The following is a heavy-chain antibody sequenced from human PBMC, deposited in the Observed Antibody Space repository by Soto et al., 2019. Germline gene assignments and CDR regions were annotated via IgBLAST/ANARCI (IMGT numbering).Heavy chain of an antibody. Sequence: GASVKVSCKVSGYTLTELSMHWVRQAPGKGLEWMGGFDPEDGETIYAQKFQGRVTMTEDTSTDTAYMELSSLRSEDTAVYYCATGPILLLFLEWPTNWFDPWGQGTLVTVSS. D-gene: IGHD3-3*01. CDR3: ATGPILLLFLEWPTNWFDP. V-gene: IGHV1-24*01. CDR1: GYTLTELS. CDR2: FDPEDGET. J-gene: IGHJ5*02.